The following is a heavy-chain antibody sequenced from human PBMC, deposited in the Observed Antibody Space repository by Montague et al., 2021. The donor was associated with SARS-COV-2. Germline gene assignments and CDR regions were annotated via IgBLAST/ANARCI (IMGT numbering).Heavy chain of an antibody. CDR3: ARVGRQEMVRLSGMDV. Sequence: SETLSLTCTVSGGSISSSSYYWGWIRQPPGKGLEWIVSIYYSGSTYYNPSLKSRVTISVDTSKDQFSLKLSSVTAADTAVYSCARVGRQEMVRLSGMDVWGQGTTVTVSS. D-gene: IGHD6-13*01. CDR2: IYYSGST. V-gene: IGHV4-39*07. J-gene: IGHJ6*02. CDR1: GGSISSSSYY.